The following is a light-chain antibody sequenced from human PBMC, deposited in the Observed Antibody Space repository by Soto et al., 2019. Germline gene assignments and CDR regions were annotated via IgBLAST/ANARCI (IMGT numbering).Light chain of an antibody. Sequence: EIVWTQSPATLSLSPGERDTLSCRASQSVSRYLAWYQQRPGQAPRLLIYAASNRATGIPARFSGSGSGTDFTLTISNLEPEDVAVYYCQQRSNWPVTFGQGTKVEIK. V-gene: IGKV3-11*01. J-gene: IGKJ1*01. CDR2: AAS. CDR1: QSVSRY. CDR3: QQRSNWPVT.